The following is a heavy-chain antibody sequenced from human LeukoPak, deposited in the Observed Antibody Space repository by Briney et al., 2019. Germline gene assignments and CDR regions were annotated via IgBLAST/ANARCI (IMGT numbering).Heavy chain of an antibody. V-gene: IGHV3-43D*03. J-gene: IGHJ4*02. CDR1: GFTFDDYA. Sequence: PGGSLRLSCAASGFTFDDYAMHWVRQAPGKGLEWVSLISWDGGSTYYADSEKGRFTISRDNSKNSLYLQMNSLRAEDTALYYCAKDFSSGPPTNYFDYWGQGTLVTVSS. CDR2: ISWDGGST. CDR3: AKDFSSGPPTNYFDY. D-gene: IGHD3-22*01.